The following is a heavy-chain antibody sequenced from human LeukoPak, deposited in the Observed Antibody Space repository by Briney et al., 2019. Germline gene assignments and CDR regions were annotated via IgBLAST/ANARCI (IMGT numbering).Heavy chain of an antibody. CDR1: GGSISSSNW. Sequence: SGTLSLTCAVSGGSISSSNWWSWVRQPPGKGLEWIGEIYHSGSTNYNPSLKSRVTMSVDTSKNQFSLKLSSVTAADTAVYYCARTYYDILTGEYAFDIWGQGTMVTVSS. CDR2: IYHSGST. J-gene: IGHJ3*02. V-gene: IGHV4-4*02. D-gene: IGHD3-9*01. CDR3: ARTYYDILTGEYAFDI.